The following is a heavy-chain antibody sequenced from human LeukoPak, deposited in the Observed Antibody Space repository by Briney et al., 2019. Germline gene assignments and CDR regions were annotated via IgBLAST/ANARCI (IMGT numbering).Heavy chain of an antibody. CDR3: AKDLGSVVTPPSLDY. Sequence: PGRSLRLSCAASGFSFNTYGMHWVRQGPGKGLEWVSSASGSGGSTYYADSVKGRFTISRDNSKNTLYLQMNSLRAEDTAVYYCAKDLGSVVTPPSLDYWGQGTLVTVSS. CDR1: GFSFNTYG. V-gene: IGHV3-23*01. D-gene: IGHD4-23*01. CDR2: ASGSGGST. J-gene: IGHJ4*02.